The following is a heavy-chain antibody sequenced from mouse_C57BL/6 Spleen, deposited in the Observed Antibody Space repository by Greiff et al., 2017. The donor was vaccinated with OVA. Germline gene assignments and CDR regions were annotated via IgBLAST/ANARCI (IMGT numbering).Heavy chain of an antibody. CDR2: IYPEDGDT. J-gene: IGHJ2*01. Sequence: VQLKESGAELVRPGASVKFSCTASGFNINDYYMHWVKQRPEQGLEWIGRIYPEDGDTEYAPKFQGKATLTADTSSNTAYLQLSSLTSEDTAVYYCTTEALYDYAYFDYWGQGTTLTVSS. D-gene: IGHD2-4*01. CDR3: TTEALYDYAYFDY. V-gene: IGHV14-1*01. CDR1: GFNINDYY.